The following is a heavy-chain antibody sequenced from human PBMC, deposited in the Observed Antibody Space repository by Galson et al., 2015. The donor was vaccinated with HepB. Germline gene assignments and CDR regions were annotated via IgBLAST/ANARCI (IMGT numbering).Heavy chain of an antibody. Sequence: ETLSLTCTVSGGSISSYYWSWIRRPPGKGLEWIGYIYYSGSTNYNPSLKSRVTISVDTSKNQFSLKLSSVTAADTAVYYCARHGVYCSSTSCYPYYVDYWGQGTLVTVSS. D-gene: IGHD2-2*01. CDR2: IYYSGST. CDR1: GGSISSYY. V-gene: IGHV4-59*08. CDR3: ARHGVYCSSTSCYPYYVDY. J-gene: IGHJ4*02.